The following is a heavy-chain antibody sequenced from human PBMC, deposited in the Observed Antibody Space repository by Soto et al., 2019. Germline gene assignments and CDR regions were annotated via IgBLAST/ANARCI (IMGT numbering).Heavy chain of an antibody. V-gene: IGHV3-30-3*01. CDR1: GFTFSSYA. J-gene: IGHJ4*02. CDR2: ISYDGSNK. Sequence: GGSLRLSCAASGFTFSSYAMHWVRQAPGKGLEWVAVISYDGSNKYYADSVKGRFTISRDNSKNTLYLQMNSLRAEDTAVYYCARDLTLLMAAAFYWGQGTLVTVSS. CDR3: ARDLTLLMAAAFY. D-gene: IGHD6-13*01.